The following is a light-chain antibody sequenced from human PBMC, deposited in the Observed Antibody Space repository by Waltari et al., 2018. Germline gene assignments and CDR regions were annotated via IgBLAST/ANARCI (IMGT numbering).Light chain of an antibody. Sequence: ELTQPPSVAVSSGQTARITCSGEALPKKYAHWYQQKSGQAPVVVIYEDNKRPSEIPERFSGSSSGTMATLTISGAQVEDEADYYCYSTDSSGLGVFGTGTKVTVL. J-gene: IGLJ1*01. CDR2: EDN. CDR1: ALPKKY. V-gene: IGLV3-10*01. CDR3: YSTDSSGLGV.